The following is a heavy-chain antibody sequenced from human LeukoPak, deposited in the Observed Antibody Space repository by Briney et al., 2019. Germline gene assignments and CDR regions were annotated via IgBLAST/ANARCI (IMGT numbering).Heavy chain of an antibody. CDR2: IYHSGST. CDR3: ARDRYYDSSAFADY. D-gene: IGHD3-22*01. CDR1: GYSISSGYY. V-gene: IGHV4-38-2*02. J-gene: IGHJ4*02. Sequence: SETLSLTCTVSGYSISSGYYWGWIRQPPGKGLEWIGSIYHSGSTYYNPSLKSRVTISVDTSKNQFSLKLSSVTAADTAVYYCARDRYYDSSAFADYWGQGTLVTVSS.